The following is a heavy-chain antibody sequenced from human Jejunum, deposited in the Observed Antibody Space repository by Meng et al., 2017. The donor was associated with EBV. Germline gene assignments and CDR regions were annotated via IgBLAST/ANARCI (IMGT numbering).Heavy chain of an antibody. D-gene: IGHD3-10*01. CDR3: ARGGEPDY. CDR1: GFSVKNNY. Sequence: VRLVEPGGDCITPGGSLGPSCEASGFSVKNNYLSWVRQAPGKGLEWVSVIYSGGNTYYADSVKGRFTISRDDSKNTVFLQMNSLRAEDTAVYYCARGGEPDYWGQGTLVTVSS. CDR2: IYSGGNT. J-gene: IGHJ4*02. V-gene: IGHV3-53*01.